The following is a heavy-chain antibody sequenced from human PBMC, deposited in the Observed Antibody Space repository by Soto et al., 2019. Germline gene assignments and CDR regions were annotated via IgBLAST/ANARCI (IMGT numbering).Heavy chain of an antibody. J-gene: IGHJ5*02. V-gene: IGHV4-31*03. CDR3: ASGLGYCSSTSCYSSWFDP. Sequence: SETLSLTCTVAGGSIVSGGYYWSWIRQHPGKGLEWIGYIYYSGSTYYNPSLKSRVTISVDTSKNQFSLKLSSVTAADTAVYYCASGLGYCSSTSCYSSWFDPWGQGTLVTVSS. D-gene: IGHD2-2*01. CDR2: IYYSGST. CDR1: GGSIVSGGYY.